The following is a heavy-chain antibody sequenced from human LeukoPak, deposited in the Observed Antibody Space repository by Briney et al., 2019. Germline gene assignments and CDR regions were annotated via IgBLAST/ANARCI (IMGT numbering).Heavy chain of an antibody. D-gene: IGHD3-22*01. V-gene: IGHV4-59*01. CDR1: GGSISTYY. CDR2: IYYSGST. Sequence: PSETLSLTCTVSGGSISTYYWSWIRQPPGKGLEWIGYIYYSGSTNYNPSLKSRVTISLDTSKNQFSLKLNSVAAADTAMYYCARSFSPNYYDLLDYWGQGTLVTVSS. J-gene: IGHJ4*02. CDR3: ARSFSPNYYDLLDY.